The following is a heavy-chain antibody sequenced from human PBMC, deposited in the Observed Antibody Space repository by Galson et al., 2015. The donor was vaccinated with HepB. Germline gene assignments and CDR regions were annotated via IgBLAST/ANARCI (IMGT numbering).Heavy chain of an antibody. CDR3: ARGRVLLWSESDY. J-gene: IGHJ4*02. V-gene: IGHV2-70*11. CDR2: IDWDADK. CDR1: GFSLSTSGMC. Sequence: PALVKPTQTLTLTCTFSGFSLSTSGMCVTWIRQPPGKALEWLARIDWDADKYYSTSLKTRLTISKDTSKNQVVLTMTNMDPVDTATYYCARGRVLLWSESDYWGQGTLVTVSS. D-gene: IGHD3-10*01.